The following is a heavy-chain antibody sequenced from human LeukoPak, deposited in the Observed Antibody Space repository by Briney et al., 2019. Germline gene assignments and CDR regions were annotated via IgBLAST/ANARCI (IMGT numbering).Heavy chain of an antibody. D-gene: IGHD2-15*01. Sequence: SETLSLTCTVSGGSISSYYWSWIRQPPGKGLEWIGEINHSGSTNYNPSLKSRVTISVDTSKNQFSLKLSSVTAADTAVYYCASLCSGGSCSAFDYWGQGTLVTVSS. CDR2: INHSGST. V-gene: IGHV4-34*01. CDR1: GGSISSYY. CDR3: ASLCSGGSCSAFDY. J-gene: IGHJ4*02.